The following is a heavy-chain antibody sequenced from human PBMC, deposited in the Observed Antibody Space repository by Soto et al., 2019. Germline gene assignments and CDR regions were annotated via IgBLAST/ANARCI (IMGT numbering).Heavy chain of an antibody. J-gene: IGHJ4*02. CDR3: AKRRRYCSSTSCPFDY. D-gene: IGHD2-2*01. CDR2: ISSGGGST. Sequence: EVQLLESGGGLVQPGGSLRLSCAASGFTFSNFAMNWVRQAPGKGLEWVSAISSGGGSTYYADSVRGLFTISRDNSKSTLYLQMNSLRAEDTAVYYCAKRRRYCSSTSCPFDYWGQGTLVTVSA. V-gene: IGHV3-23*01. CDR1: GFTFSNFA.